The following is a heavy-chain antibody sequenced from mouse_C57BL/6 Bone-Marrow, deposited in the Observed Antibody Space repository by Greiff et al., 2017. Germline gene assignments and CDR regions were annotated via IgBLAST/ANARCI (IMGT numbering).Heavy chain of an antibody. Sequence: QVQLQQSGAELVRPGTSVKVSCKASGYAFTNYLIEWVKQRPGQGLEWIGVINPGSGGTNYNEKFKGKATLTADKSSSTAYMQLSSLTSEDSAVYFCARSESNYDYWGQGTTLTVSS. CDR2: INPGSGGT. J-gene: IGHJ2*01. D-gene: IGHD2-5*01. CDR1: GYAFTNYL. V-gene: IGHV1-54*01. CDR3: ARSESNYDY.